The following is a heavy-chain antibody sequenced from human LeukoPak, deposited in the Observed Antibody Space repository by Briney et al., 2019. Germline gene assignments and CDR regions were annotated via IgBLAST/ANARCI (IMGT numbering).Heavy chain of an antibody. J-gene: IGHJ3*02. Sequence: GGSLRLSCAASGFTFSSYSMNWVRQAPGKGLEWVSSISSSSSCIYYADSVKGRFTISRDNAKNSLYLQMNSLRAEDTAVYYCARASRYTSGWYDDAFDIWGQGTMVTVSS. CDR3: ARASRYTSGWYDDAFDI. D-gene: IGHD6-19*01. CDR2: ISSSSSCI. V-gene: IGHV3-21*01. CDR1: GFTFSSYS.